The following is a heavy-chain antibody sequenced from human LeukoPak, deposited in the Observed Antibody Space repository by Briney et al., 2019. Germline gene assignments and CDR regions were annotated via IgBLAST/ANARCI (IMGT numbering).Heavy chain of an antibody. CDR1: GGSFSGYY. CDR2: VYHSGRT. D-gene: IGHD3-16*01. Sequence: SETLSLTCAIYGGSFSGYYWGWIRQPPGKGLEWIGSVYHSGRTYYNPSLKSRVTISLDMSKNQFSLKLSSVTAADKAVYWCGRLSNPDRIMPWGPGTLVTVSS. CDR3: GRLSNPDRIMP. J-gene: IGHJ5*02. V-gene: IGHV4-38-2*01.